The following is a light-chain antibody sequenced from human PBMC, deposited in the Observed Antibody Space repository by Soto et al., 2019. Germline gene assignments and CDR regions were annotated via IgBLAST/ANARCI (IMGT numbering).Light chain of an antibody. CDR2: DNN. V-gene: IGLV1-40*01. CDR1: SSNIGAGYA. Sequence: QSVLTQPPSVSGAPGQRVTISCTGSSSNIGAGYAVHWYQQLPGKAPKLLMFDNNHRPSGVPKRFSGSKSGTSASLAIAGLQTEDEADYFCQSFDSTRLGVLFGGGTKVTVL. CDR3: QSFDSTRLGVL. J-gene: IGLJ2*01.